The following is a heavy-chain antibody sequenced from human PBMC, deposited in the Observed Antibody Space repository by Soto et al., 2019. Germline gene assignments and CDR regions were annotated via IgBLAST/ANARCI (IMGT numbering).Heavy chain of an antibody. CDR2: ISSSSSYI. CDR3: ARDLGYYDSSGRRSAFDI. D-gene: IGHD3-22*01. J-gene: IGHJ3*02. CDR1: GFTFSSYS. V-gene: IGHV3-21*01. Sequence: PGGSLRLSCAASGFTFSSYSMNWVRQAPGKGLEWVSSISSSSSYIYYADSVKGRFTISRDNAKNSLYLQMNGLRAEDTAVYYCARDLGYYDSSGRRSAFDIWGQGTMVTVSS.